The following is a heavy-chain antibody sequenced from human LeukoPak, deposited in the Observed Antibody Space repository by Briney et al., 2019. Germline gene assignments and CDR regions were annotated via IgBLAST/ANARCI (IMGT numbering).Heavy chain of an antibody. CDR1: GYTFTAYY. J-gene: IGHJ4*02. Sequence: TSVKVSCKASGYTFTAYYMHWVRQAPGQGLEWMGWINPNSGGTNYAQKFKGWVTLTRDTSVNTTYMELSRLTSDVTAVYFCARGTPGSYLGYWGQGTLVTVSP. CDR3: ARGTPGSYLGY. CDR2: INPNSGGT. V-gene: IGHV1-2*04. D-gene: IGHD3-16*02.